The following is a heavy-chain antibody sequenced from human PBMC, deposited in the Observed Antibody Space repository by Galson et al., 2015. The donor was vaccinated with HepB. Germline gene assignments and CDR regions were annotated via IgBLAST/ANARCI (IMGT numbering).Heavy chain of an antibody. CDR3: AREYSYGYYYYYGMDV. Sequence: SLRLSCAASGFTFSSYAMHWVRQAPGKGLEWVAVISYDGSNKYYADSVKGRFTISRDNSKSTLYLQMNSLRAEDTAVYYCAREYSYGYYYYYGMDVWGQGTTVTVSS. V-gene: IGHV3-30-3*01. J-gene: IGHJ6*02. CDR2: ISYDGSNK. CDR1: GFTFSSYA. D-gene: IGHD5-18*01.